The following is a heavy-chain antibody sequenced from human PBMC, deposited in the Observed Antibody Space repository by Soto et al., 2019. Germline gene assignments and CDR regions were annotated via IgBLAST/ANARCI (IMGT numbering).Heavy chain of an antibody. CDR2: INPNSGGT. J-gene: IGHJ4*02. CDR3: ARARTRDTARVTYDY. CDR1: GYTFTGYY. Sequence: QVQLVQSGAEVKKPGASVKVSCKASGYTFTGYYMHWVRQAPGQGLEWMGWINPNSGGTNYAQKFQGRVTMTRDTSISTAYMELSRLRSDDTAVYYCARARTRDTARVTYDYWGQGTLVTVSS. V-gene: IGHV1-2*02. D-gene: IGHD5-18*01.